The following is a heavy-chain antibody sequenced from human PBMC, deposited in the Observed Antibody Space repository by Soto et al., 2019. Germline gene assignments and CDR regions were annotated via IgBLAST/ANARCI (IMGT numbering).Heavy chain of an antibody. Sequence: PSHTLSLTCAISGDSVSTKSAALNWIRQSPSRGLEWLRRTYYMSKWYKDYAVSVTSRITINPDTSRSQFSLQLNSVTPEDTAVYYCARGGRSYFYGMDVWGQGTTGTVCS. CDR2: TYYMSKWYK. V-gene: IGHV6-1*01. J-gene: IGHJ6*01. CDR1: GDSVSTKSAA. CDR3: ARGGRSYFYGMDV.